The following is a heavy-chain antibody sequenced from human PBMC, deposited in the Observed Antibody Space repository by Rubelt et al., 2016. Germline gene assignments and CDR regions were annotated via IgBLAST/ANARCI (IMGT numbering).Heavy chain of an antibody. J-gene: IGHJ3*02. CDR3: ARDIDYYDSSGPDAFDI. V-gene: IGHV4-34*01. D-gene: IGHD3-22*01. Sequence: NPSLKSRVTISVDTSKNHFSLKLTSVTAADTAVYYCARDIDYYDSSGPDAFDIWGQGTMVTVSS.